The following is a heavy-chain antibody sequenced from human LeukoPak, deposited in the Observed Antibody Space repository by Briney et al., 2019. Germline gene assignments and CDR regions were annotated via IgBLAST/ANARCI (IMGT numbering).Heavy chain of an antibody. CDR3: ARSSSSIAARHGY. J-gene: IGHJ4*02. D-gene: IGHD6-6*01. Sequence: ASVKVSCKASGYTFTGYYMHWVRQAPGPGLEWMGWINPNSGGTNYAQKFQGSVTMTRDTSISTAYMELSRLRSDDTAVYYCARSSSSIAARHGYWGQGTLVTVSS. CDR1: GYTFTGYY. V-gene: IGHV1-2*02. CDR2: INPNSGGT.